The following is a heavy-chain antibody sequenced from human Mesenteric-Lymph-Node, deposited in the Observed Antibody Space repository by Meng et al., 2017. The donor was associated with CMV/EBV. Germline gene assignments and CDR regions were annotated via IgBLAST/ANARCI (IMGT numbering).Heavy chain of an antibody. V-gene: IGHV3-7*01. CDR3: ARDLRGKDDY. CDR1: GFTFSSYW. J-gene: IGHJ4*02. CDR2: IKQDASEK. Sequence: GGSLRLSCAASGFTFSSYWMSWVRQAPGRGLEWVANIKQDASEKYYVESVKGRFTISRDNARNSLFLQMNSLRGEDTGVYYCARDLRGKDDYWGQGTLVTVSS. D-gene: IGHD5-12*01.